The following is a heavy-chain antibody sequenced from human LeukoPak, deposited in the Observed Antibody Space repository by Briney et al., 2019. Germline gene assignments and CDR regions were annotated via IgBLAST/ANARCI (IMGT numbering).Heavy chain of an antibody. D-gene: IGHD2-8*01. Sequence: SETLSLTCTVSGGSISSGDYYWSWIRQPPGKGLEWIAYIYYSGSTYYNPSLKSRVTISVDTSKNQFSLKLSSVTAADTAVYYCSRDAVLMVYANYYMDFWGKGTMVTVSS. CDR3: SRDAVLMVYANYYMDF. CDR2: IYYSGST. V-gene: IGHV4-30-4*08. CDR1: GGSISSGDYY. J-gene: IGHJ6*03.